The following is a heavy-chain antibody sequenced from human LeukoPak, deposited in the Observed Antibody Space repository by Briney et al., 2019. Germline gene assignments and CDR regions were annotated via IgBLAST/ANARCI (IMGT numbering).Heavy chain of an antibody. Sequence: SETLSLTSTVSGASISSYNWSWIRPPPGKVLEGFGFFTNSGSPYDNPSLKRCAITTDDSSKTQFLLKESLVIAANTAVYYWARESGSSSWHDYWGQGTLVTVSS. J-gene: IGHJ4*02. V-gene: IGHV4-59*13. CDR3: ARESGSSSWHDY. CDR1: GASISSYN. D-gene: IGHD6-13*01. CDR2: FTNSGSP.